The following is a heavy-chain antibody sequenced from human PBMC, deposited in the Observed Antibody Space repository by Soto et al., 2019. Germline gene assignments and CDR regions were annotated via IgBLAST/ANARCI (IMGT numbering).Heavy chain of an antibody. D-gene: IGHD3-16*01. CDR2: INAGNGNT. Sequence: QVQLVQSGAEVKKPGASVKVSCKASGYTFTSYAMHWVRQAPGQRLEWMGWINAGNGNTKYSQKFQGRATITRDTSASTAYMELSSLRSEDTAVYYCARGEFLSYDDYWGQGTLVTVSS. CDR1: GYTFTSYA. CDR3: ARGEFLSYDDY. V-gene: IGHV1-3*01. J-gene: IGHJ4*02.